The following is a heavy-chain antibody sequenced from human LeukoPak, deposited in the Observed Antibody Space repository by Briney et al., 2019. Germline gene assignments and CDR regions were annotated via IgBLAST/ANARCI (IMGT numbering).Heavy chain of an antibody. D-gene: IGHD5-12*01. J-gene: IGHJ4*02. CDR3: ARQYNSGYGLPFDY. CDR1: GGSISSYY. CDR2: IYTSGST. Sequence: SETLSLTCTVSGGSISSYYWSWIRQPAGKGLEWIGRIYTSGSTNYNPSLKSRVTMSVDTSKNQFSLKLNSVTAADTAVYYCARQYNSGYGLPFDYWGQGTLVTVSS. V-gene: IGHV4-4*07.